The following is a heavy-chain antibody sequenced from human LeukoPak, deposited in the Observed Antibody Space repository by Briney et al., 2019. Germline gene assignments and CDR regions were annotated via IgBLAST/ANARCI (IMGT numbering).Heavy chain of an antibody. Sequence: SETPSLTCSVSGGSIRNFYWSWIRQPPGKGLEWIGHIYHSGSTNYNPSLKSRVTISVDMSKNQFSLKLSSLTAADTAVYYCAREPGHNFWSGSYQTKGAGYFDYWGQGILVTVSS. D-gene: IGHD3-3*01. CDR2: IYHSGST. CDR1: GGSIRNFY. V-gene: IGHV4-59*01. CDR3: AREPGHNFWSGSYQTKGAGYFDY. J-gene: IGHJ4*02.